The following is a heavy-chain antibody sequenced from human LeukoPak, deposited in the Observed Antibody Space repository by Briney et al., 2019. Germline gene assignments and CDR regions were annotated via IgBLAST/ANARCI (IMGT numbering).Heavy chain of an antibody. J-gene: IGHJ4*02. CDR3: AKDRRVAWIAVAGSYDY. CDR1: GSTFDDYG. D-gene: IGHD6-19*01. Sequence: PGGSLRLSCAASGSTFDDYGMSWVRQAPGKGLEWVSAISGSGGSTYYADSVKGRFTISRDNSKNTLYLQMNSLRAEDTAVYYCAKDRRVAWIAVAGSYDYWGQGTLVTVSS. V-gene: IGHV3-23*01. CDR2: ISGSGGST.